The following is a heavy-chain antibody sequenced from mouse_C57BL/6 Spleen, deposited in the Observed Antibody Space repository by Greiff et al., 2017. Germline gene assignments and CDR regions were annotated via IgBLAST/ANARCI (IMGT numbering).Heavy chain of an antibody. CDR3: ARGDYGGRAMDY. J-gene: IGHJ4*01. V-gene: IGHV1-80*01. D-gene: IGHD1-1*01. Sequence: VQLVESGAELVKPGASVKISCKASGYAFSSYWMNWVKQRPGKGLEWIGQIYPGDGDTNYNGKFKGKATLTADKSSSTAYMQLSSLTSEDSAVYFCARGDYGGRAMDYWGQGTSVTVSS. CDR1: GYAFSSYW. CDR2: IYPGDGDT.